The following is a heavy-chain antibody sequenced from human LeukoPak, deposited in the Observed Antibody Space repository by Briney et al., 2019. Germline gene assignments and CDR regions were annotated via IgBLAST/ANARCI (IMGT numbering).Heavy chain of an antibody. V-gene: IGHV3-23*01. J-gene: IGHJ4*02. CDR1: GFTFSNYG. Sequence: PGGTLRLSCAASGFTFSNYGMSWVRQAPGKGLEWVSAISGSGGSTYYADSVKGRFTISRDNSKNTLYLQMNSLRAEDTAVYYCSFFGRNYGDQDDWGQGTLVTVSS. D-gene: IGHD4-17*01. CDR2: ISGSGGST. CDR3: SFFGRNYGDQDD.